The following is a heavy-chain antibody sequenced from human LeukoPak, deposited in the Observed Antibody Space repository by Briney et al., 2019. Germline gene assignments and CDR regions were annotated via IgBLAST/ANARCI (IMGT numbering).Heavy chain of an antibody. D-gene: IGHD2-2*01. V-gene: IGHV3-23*01. CDR3: AKARPDIVVVPAAFS. CDR1: GFTFSSYA. CDR2: ISGSGGSA. Sequence: GGSLRLSCAASGFTFSSYAMSWVRQAPGKGLEWVSAISGSGGSAYYADSVKGRSTISRDNSKNTLYLRMNSLRAEDTAVYYCAKARPDIVVVPAAFSWGQGTLVTVSS. J-gene: IGHJ4*02.